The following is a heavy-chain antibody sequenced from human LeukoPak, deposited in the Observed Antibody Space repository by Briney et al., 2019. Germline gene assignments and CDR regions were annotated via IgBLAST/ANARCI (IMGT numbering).Heavy chain of an antibody. V-gene: IGHV3-23*01. CDR3: AKDGGPCSYGSFFDY. Sequence: GGSLRLSCAASGFTFSSYAMSWVRQAPGKGLEWVSTISGSAGSTYYADSVKGRFTISRDNSKNTLYLQMNSLRAEDTAVYYCAKDGGPCSYGSFFDYWGQGTLVTVSS. CDR2: ISGSAGST. J-gene: IGHJ4*02. CDR1: GFTFSSYA. D-gene: IGHD5-18*01.